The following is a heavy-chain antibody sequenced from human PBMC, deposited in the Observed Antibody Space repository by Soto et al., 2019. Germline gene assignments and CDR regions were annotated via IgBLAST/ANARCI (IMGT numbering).Heavy chain of an antibody. Sequence: VASVKVSCKASGGTFSSYAISWVRQAHGQGLEWMGGIIPIFGTANYAQKFQGRVTITADESTSTAYMELSSLRSEDTAVYYCARSGFSSSYYYGMDVWGQGTTVTVSS. CDR3: ARSGFSSSYYYGMDV. CDR2: IIPIFGTA. J-gene: IGHJ6*02. V-gene: IGHV1-69*13. CDR1: GGTFSSYA. D-gene: IGHD6-13*01.